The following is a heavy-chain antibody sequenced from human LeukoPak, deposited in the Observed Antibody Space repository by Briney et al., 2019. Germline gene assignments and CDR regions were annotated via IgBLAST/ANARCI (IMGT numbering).Heavy chain of an antibody. D-gene: IGHD3-16*01. V-gene: IGHV4-59*01. CDR3: ARDLIMNGMDV. CDR2: IYYSGST. J-gene: IGHJ6*02. CDR1: GGSISSYY. Sequence: PSETLSLTCTVSGGSISSYYWSWIRQPPGKGLEWIGYIYYSGSTNYNPSLKSRVTISVDTSKNQFSLKLSSVTAADTAVYYCARDLIMNGMDVWGQGTTVTVSS.